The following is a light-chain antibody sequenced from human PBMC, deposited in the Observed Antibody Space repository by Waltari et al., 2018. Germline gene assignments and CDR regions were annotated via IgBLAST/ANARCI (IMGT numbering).Light chain of an antibody. Sequence: SYELTQPPSVSVSPGQTASITCSGAKLGGKYACGDQQKPGQSPVLVIYQDSKRPSGIPERFSGSNSGNTATLTISGTQAMDEADYYCQAWDSSTVVFGGGTKLTVL. V-gene: IGLV3-1*01. CDR2: QDS. J-gene: IGLJ2*01. CDR1: KLGGKY. CDR3: QAWDSSTVV.